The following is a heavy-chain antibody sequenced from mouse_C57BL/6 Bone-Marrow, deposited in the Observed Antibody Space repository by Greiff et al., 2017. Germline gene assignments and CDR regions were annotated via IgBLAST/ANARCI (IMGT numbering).Heavy chain of an antibody. CDR1: GFTFSNYW. D-gene: IGHD2-3*01. V-gene: IGHV6-3*01. J-gene: IGHJ2*01. Sequence: EVKLEESGGGLVQPGGSMKLSCVASGFTFSNYWMNWVRQSPEKGLEWVAQIRLKSDNYATHYAESVKGRFTISRDDSKSSVYLQMNNLRAEDTGIYYCTSLYDGYPHYFDYWGQGTTLTVSS. CDR3: TSLYDGYPHYFDY. CDR2: IRLKSDNYAT.